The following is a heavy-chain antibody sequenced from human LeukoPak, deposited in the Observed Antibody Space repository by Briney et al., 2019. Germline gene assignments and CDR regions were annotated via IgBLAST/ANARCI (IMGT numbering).Heavy chain of an antibody. CDR3: AREDVLNKGWYDY. CDR2: MNPKSGNT. V-gene: IGHV1-8*01. CDR1: GYTFTRYD. Sequence: GASVKVSCKASGYTFTRYDINWVRQATGQGLEWMGWMNPKSGNTGYAQKFQGRVTLTRNTSISTAYMELSSVRSEDTAVYYCAREDVLNKGWYDYWGQGTLVTVSS. J-gene: IGHJ4*02. D-gene: IGHD6-19*01.